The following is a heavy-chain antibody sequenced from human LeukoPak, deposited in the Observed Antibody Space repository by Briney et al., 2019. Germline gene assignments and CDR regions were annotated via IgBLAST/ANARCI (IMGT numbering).Heavy chain of an antibody. V-gene: IGHV1-3*01. CDR3: ASGLPLSEPYYYYGMDV. CDR1: GYTFTSYA. J-gene: IGHJ6*02. CDR2: INAGNGNT. Sequence: GASVKVSCKASGYTFTSYAMHWVRQAPGQRLEWMGWINAGNGNTKYSQKFQGRVTITRDTSASTAYMELSSLRSEDTAVYYCASGLPLSEPYYYYGMDVWGQGTTVTVSS. D-gene: IGHD1-14*01.